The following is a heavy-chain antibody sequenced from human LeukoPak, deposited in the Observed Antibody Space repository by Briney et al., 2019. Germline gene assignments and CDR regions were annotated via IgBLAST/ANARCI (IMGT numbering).Heavy chain of an antibody. CDR2: IIPILGIA. V-gene: IGHV1-69*04. J-gene: IGHJ4*02. CDR1: GGTFSSYA. CDR3: AADLTKTMSFDY. Sequence: SVKVSCKASGGTFSSYAISWVRQAPGQGLEWMGRIIPILGIANYAQKFQGRVTITADKSTSTAYMELSSLRSEDTAVYYCAADLTKTMSFDYWGQGTLVTVSS. D-gene: IGHD3-22*01.